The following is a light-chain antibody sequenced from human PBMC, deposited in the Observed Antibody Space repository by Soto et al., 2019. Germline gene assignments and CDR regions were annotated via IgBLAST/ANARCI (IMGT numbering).Light chain of an antibody. V-gene: IGLV2-14*01. Sequence: QSGLTQPASVSGSPGQSITISCTGTTSDVGGYNYVSWYQQHPGKAPKLMIYDVTNRPSGVSDRFSGSKSGNTASLTISGHQAEDEADYYCGSYTSTSTLRVFGGGTKLTVL. CDR1: TSDVGGYNY. CDR3: GSYTSTSTLRV. J-gene: IGLJ3*02. CDR2: DVT.